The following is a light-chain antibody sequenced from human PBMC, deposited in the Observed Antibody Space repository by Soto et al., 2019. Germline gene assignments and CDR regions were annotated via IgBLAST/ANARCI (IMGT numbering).Light chain of an antibody. CDR1: QSISSW. CDR3: QQYNSYSWT. V-gene: IGKV1-5*03. J-gene: IGKJ1*01. Sequence: DIQMTQSPSTLSSSVGDRVTITCRASQSISSWLAWYKQKPGKAPKLLIYKASTLESGVPSRFRGSGSGTEFTLTISSLKPDDFETYYCQQYNSYSWTFGLGTKVDIK. CDR2: KAS.